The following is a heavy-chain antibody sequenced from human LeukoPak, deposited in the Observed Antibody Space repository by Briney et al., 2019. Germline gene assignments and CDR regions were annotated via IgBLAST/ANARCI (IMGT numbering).Heavy chain of an antibody. D-gene: IGHD5-18*01. V-gene: IGHV3-21*01. J-gene: IGHJ4*02. CDR3: ARGRTDTAMVYYFDY. CDR1: GFTFSTYS. CDR2: ISSSSSYI. Sequence: GGSLRLSCAASGFTFSTYSMNWVRQAPGKGLEWVSSISSSSSYIYYADSVKGRFTISRDNAKNSLYLQMNSLRAEDTAVYYCARGRTDTAMVYYFDYWGQGTLVTVSS.